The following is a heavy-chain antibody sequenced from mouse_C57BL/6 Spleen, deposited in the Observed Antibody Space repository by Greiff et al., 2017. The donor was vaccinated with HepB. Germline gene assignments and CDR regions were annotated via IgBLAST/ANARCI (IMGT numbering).Heavy chain of an antibody. D-gene: IGHD1-1*01. Sequence: VKLQQPGAELVKPGASVKLSCKASGYTFTSYWMHWVKQRPGQGLEWIGMIHPNSGSTNYNEKFKSKATLTVDKSSSTAYMQLSSLTSEDSAVYYCANSSYPHWYFDVWGTGTTVTVSS. CDR1: GYTFTSYW. CDR2: IHPNSGST. V-gene: IGHV1-64*01. J-gene: IGHJ1*03. CDR3: ANSSYPHWYFDV.